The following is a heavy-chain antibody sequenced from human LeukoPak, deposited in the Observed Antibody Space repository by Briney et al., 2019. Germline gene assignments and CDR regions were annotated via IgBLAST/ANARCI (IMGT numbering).Heavy chain of an antibody. D-gene: IGHD4-17*01. V-gene: IGHV3-23*01. J-gene: IGHJ6*02. CDR2: ISGSGGST. Sequence: PGGSLRLSCAASGFTFSNYAMSWVRQAPGKGLEWVSAISGSGGSTYYADSVKGRFTISRDNSKNTLYLQMNSLRAADTALYYCAKEDGDYGGGYYYYGMDVWGQGTTVTVSS. CDR1: GFTFSNYA. CDR3: AKEDGDYGGGYYYYGMDV.